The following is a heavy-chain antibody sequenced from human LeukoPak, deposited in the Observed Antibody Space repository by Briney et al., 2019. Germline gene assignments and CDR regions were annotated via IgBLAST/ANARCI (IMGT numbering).Heavy chain of an antibody. CDR1: GFTFGGYG. J-gene: IGHJ4*02. CDR2: IAYDGSRA. V-gene: IGHV3-33*01. D-gene: IGHD1-14*01. CDR3: TRYNNDHFDY. Sequence: QPRRSLRLSCAGSGFTFGGYGMHWFRQTPGKGLEWVAVIAYDGSRAFYADSVKGRFTISRDNSKNTMSMQMDDLRAEDTAVYYCTRYNNDHFDYWGQGTLVTVSS.